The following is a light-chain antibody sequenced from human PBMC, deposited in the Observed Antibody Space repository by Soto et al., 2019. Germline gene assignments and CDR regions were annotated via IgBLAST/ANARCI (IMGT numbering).Light chain of an antibody. Sequence: DIQVTQSPSSVSASVGDRVTITCRASQGLVTWLAWYQQKPGKAPKLLIYAASSFQSGVPSRFSGSGSGTDFTLTINSLQPEDFATYYCQQTSSFPLTFGGGTKVELK. J-gene: IGKJ4*01. V-gene: IGKV1-12*01. CDR3: QQTSSFPLT. CDR2: AAS. CDR1: QGLVTW.